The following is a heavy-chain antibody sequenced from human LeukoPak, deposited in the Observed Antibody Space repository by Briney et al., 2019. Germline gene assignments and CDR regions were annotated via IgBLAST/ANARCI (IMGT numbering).Heavy chain of an antibody. CDR2: ISASRGIT. D-gene: IGHD5-12*01. J-gene: IGHJ4*02. CDR3: AKSSSYSGYKGDFDY. CDR1: GFNYSSYT. V-gene: IGHV3-48*04. Sequence: GGSLRLSCAASGFNYSSYTMNWVRQAPGMGLEWLSYISASRGITYYADSVKGRFTISRDNAKNSLYLQMNSLRAEDTALYYCAKSSSYSGYKGDFDYWGQGTLVTVSS.